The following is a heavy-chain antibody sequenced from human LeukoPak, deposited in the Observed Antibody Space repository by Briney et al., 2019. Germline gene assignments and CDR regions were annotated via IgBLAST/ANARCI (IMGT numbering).Heavy chain of an antibody. J-gene: IGHJ5*02. V-gene: IGHV4-34*01. CDR2: IHPSGIF. Sequence: SETLSLTCAVYGGSCDDYYCSWIRQPPGKGLEWIGEIHPSGIFYYNSSLVSRVTISIDTSKTQFSLRLTSVTAADTAFYYCARGRGRSKTGDLWGQGSLVTVSS. CDR3: ARGRGRSKTGDL. CDR1: GGSCDDYY.